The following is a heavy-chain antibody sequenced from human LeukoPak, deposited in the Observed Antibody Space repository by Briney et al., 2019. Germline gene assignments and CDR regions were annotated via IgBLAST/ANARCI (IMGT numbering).Heavy chain of an antibody. Sequence: SETLSLTCTVSGGSISSYYWSWIRQPPGKGLEWIGYIYYSGSTNYNPSLKSRVTISVDTSKNQFSLKLSSVTAADTAVYYCARERIAAASRRWFDPLGPGNPGHRLL. CDR2: IYYSGST. CDR3: ARERIAAASRRWFDP. CDR1: GGSISSYY. J-gene: IGHJ5*02. D-gene: IGHD6-13*01. V-gene: IGHV4-59*01.